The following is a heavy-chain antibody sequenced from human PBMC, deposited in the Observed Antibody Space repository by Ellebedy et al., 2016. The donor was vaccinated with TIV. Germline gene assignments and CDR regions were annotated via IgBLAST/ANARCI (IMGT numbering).Heavy chain of an antibody. CDR1: GGSISSSSYH. D-gene: IGHD6-13*01. Sequence: SETLSLTCTVPGGSISSSSYHWAWIRQPPGKGLEWIGSIYYGGNTYYNPSLKSRVSISVDTSKNKFSLKLSAVTAADTAVYYCARPVSSWYSGFDYWGQGALVTVSS. CDR2: IYYGGNT. V-gene: IGHV4-39*01. J-gene: IGHJ4*02. CDR3: ARPVSSWYSGFDY.